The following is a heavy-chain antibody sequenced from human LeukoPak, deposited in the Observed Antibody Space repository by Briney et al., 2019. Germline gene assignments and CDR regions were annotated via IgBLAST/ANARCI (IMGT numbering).Heavy chain of an antibody. D-gene: IGHD2-2*01. CDR3: TTCLNGAGQPVAIYYYGMDV. CDR1: GYTLTEMS. J-gene: IGHJ6*02. V-gene: IGHV1-24*01. Sequence: GASVKVSCKVFGYTLTEMSIHWVRQAPGGALEWMGGFDPEDGETVYAPKFQGRVTMTEDTSADTAYMELSSLRSEDTAVYYCTTCLNGAGQPVAIYYYGMDVWGQGTTVTVSS. CDR2: FDPEDGET.